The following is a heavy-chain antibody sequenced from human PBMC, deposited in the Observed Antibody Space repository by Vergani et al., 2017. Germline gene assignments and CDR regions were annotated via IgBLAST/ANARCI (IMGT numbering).Heavy chain of an antibody. CDR1: GFTFSSYW. D-gene: IGHD6-13*01. CDR3: ARDTGTELGIAAAGSWFDP. CDR2: IKQDGSEK. Sequence: EEQLVESGGGLVQPGGSLRLSCAASGFTFSSYWMSWVRQAPGKGLEWVANIKQDGSEKYYVDSVKGRFTISRDNAKNSLYLQMNSLRAEDTAVYYCARDTGTELGIAAAGSWFDPWGQGTLVTVSS. V-gene: IGHV3-7*01. J-gene: IGHJ5*02.